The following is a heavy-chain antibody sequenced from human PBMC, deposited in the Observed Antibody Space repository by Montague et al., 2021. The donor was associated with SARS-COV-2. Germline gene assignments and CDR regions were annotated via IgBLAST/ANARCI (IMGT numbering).Heavy chain of an antibody. CDR1: GGSISGSLYY. CDR3: VRFCFCSSTSYNAGICGYFDP. CDR2: IYHTGST. D-gene: IGHD2-2*01. Sequence: SETLSLTCSVSGGSISGSLYYWGWIRQPPGKGLEWIGYIYHTGSTYYNPSLKSRLTISLDASKNDFSLHLSSVTAADTAVYYCVRFCFCSSTSYNAGICGYFDPWGQGSRVTVSS. J-gene: IGHJ4*02. V-gene: IGHV4-39*07.